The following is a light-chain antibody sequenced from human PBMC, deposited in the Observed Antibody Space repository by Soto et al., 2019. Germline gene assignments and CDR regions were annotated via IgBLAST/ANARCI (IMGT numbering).Light chain of an antibody. CDR2: ASS. V-gene: IGKV1-12*01. Sequence: DIQMTQSPSSVSASVGDTVTITCRASQDILSWLAWYQQKPGEAPRLLIYASSNSQSGVPSRFSGSRSGTEFTLTISSLQPEDFATYYCQQANTFPITFGPGTRLDIK. J-gene: IGKJ3*01. CDR1: QDILSW. CDR3: QQANTFPIT.